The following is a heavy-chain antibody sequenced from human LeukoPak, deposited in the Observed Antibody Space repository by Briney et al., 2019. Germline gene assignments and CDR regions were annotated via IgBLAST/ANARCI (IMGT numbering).Heavy chain of an antibody. V-gene: IGHV4-39*01. CDR2: IYYSGST. CDR3: ARHRITIFGVVIISGWFDP. CDR1: GGSISSSSYY. J-gene: IGHJ5*02. D-gene: IGHD3-3*01. Sequence: PSETLPLTCTVSGGSISSSSYYWGWIRQPPGKGLEWIGSIYYSGSTYYNPSLKSRLTISVDTSKNQFSLQLSYVTAADTAVYYCARHRITIFGVVIISGWFDPWGQGTLVTVSS.